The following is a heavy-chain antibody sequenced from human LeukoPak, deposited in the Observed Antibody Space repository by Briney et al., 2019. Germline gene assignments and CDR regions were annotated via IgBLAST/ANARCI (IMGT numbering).Heavy chain of an antibody. J-gene: IGHJ4*02. CDR3: ARALVDGYKELGY. V-gene: IGHV1-18*01. CDR1: GYTFTTYG. Sequence: ASVKVSCKASGYTFTTYGITWVRQAPGQGLEWMGWISAYNGNTNYAQKLQGRVTMTTDTSTSTAYMELRSLRSDDTTVYYCARALVDGYKELGYWGQGTLVTVSS. D-gene: IGHD5-24*01. CDR2: ISAYNGNT.